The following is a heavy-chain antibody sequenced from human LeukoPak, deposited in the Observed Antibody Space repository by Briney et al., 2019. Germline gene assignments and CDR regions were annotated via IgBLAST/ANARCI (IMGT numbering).Heavy chain of an antibody. V-gene: IGHV1-18*01. CDR3: ARDVLHRIHYDSSAYYPGSSY. Sequence: ASVKVSCKASGYTFTSYGITWVRQAPGQGLEWMGWISAYNAYTYYAQKLQGRVTMTTDASTSTAYMELRSLRSDDTAVYYCARDVLHRIHYDSSAYYPGSSYWGQGTLVTVSS. CDR1: GYTFTSYG. CDR2: ISAYNAYT. D-gene: IGHD3-22*01. J-gene: IGHJ4*02.